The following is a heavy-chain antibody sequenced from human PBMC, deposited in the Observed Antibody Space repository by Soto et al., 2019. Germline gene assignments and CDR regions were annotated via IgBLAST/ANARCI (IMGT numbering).Heavy chain of an antibody. CDR2: INPSDDST. D-gene: IGHD6-13*01. CDR3: ARDRFGSWTFDY. V-gene: IGHV1-46*01. CDR1: GYNFASNH. J-gene: IGHJ4*02. Sequence: QVQLVQSGAEVREPGASVKVSCKASGYNFASNHMHWVRQTPGQGLEWMGIINPSDDSTSYAQKCRGRVTVTRDTPTSTVYMELSGLKSEDTAVYYCARDRFGSWTFDYWGQGTLVTVSS.